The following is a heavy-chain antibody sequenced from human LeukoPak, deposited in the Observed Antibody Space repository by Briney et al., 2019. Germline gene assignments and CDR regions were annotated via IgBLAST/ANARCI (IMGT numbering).Heavy chain of an antibody. CDR1: GGSNY. CDR2: IHYSGSP. CDR3: ARGVNWIDP. Sequence: PLETLSLTCTVSGGSNYWTWIRQAPGKGLEWIAYIHYSGSPHYNPSLRSRVTISIDTSKNQFSLKLSSVTAADTAVYYCARGVNWIDPWGQGTLVTVSS. D-gene: IGHD6-13*01. V-gene: IGHV4-59*01. J-gene: IGHJ5*02.